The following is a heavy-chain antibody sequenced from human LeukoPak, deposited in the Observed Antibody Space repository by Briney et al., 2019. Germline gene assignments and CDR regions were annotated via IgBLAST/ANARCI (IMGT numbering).Heavy chain of an antibody. CDR3: ARSCSGGSCYSGNWFDP. CDR1: GGSISSYY. V-gene: IGHV4-59*01. Sequence: SETLSLTCTVSGGSISSYYWSWIRQPPEKGLEWIGYIYYSESTNYNPSLKSRVTISVDTSKNQFSLKLSSVTAADTAVYYCARSCSGGSCYSGNWFDPWGQGTLVTVSS. D-gene: IGHD2-15*01. J-gene: IGHJ5*02. CDR2: IYYSEST.